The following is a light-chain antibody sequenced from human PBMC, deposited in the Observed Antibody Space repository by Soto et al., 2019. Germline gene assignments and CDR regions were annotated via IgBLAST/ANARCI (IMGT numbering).Light chain of an antibody. V-gene: IGKV1-33*01. CDR2: GAS. Sequence: DIQMPQSPSSLSASVGDRVPITCQAIQAINNDLNWYQQKPGQPPKLLIYGASILETGVPSRFSGSESGKHFTFSLRILQPEYIATYYCQQYDNVPTFGQGTKLEMK. J-gene: IGKJ2*01. CDR3: QQYDNVPT. CDR1: QAINND.